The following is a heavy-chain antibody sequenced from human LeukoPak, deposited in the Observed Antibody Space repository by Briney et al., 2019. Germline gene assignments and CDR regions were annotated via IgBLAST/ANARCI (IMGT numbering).Heavy chain of an antibody. J-gene: IGHJ4*02. CDR3: ARGWSGSYGGFDY. V-gene: IGHV4-59*08. CDR1: GGSISSYY. CDR2: IHFSGST. Sequence: SETLSLTCTVSGGSISSYYWSWIRQPPGKGLEWIGYIHFSGSTNYNPSLKSRVTVSDDKSKNQFSLKLSSVTAADTAVYYCARGWSGSYGGFDYWGQGTLVTVSS. D-gene: IGHD1-26*01.